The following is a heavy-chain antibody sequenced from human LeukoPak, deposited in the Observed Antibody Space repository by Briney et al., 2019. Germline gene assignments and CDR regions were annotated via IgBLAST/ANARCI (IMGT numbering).Heavy chain of an antibody. J-gene: IGHJ4*02. CDR3: AGGSIFGVALD. CDR1: GFTFSAYS. V-gene: IGHV4-34*08. D-gene: IGHD3-3*01. CDR2: INHSGST. Sequence: GSLRLSCAASGFTFSAYSMNWVRQAPGKGLEWIGEINHSGSTNYNPSLKSRVTILVDTSKNRFSLKLNSVTAADTAVYYCAGGSIFGVALDWGQGTLVTVSS.